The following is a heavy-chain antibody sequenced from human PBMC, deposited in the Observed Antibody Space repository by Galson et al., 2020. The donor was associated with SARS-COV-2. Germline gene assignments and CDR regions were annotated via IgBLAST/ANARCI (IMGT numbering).Heavy chain of an antibody. CDR2: INPNSGGT. D-gene: IGHD5-12*01. V-gene: IGHV1-2*02. CDR1: GYTFTGYY. Sequence: ASVKVSCKASGYTFTGYYMHWVRQAPGQGLEWMGWINPNSGGTNYAQKFQGRVTMTRDTSISTAYLELSRLRSDDTAVYYWARELRLILASRYGMDVWGPGATVTVSS. CDR3: ARELRLILASRYGMDV. J-gene: IGHJ6*02.